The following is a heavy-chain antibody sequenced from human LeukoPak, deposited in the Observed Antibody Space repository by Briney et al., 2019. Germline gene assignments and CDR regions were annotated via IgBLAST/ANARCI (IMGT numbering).Heavy chain of an antibody. CDR2: IYYSGST. V-gene: IGHV4-59*01. CDR3: ARDGYSSGWTEGAFDV. Sequence: SETLSLTCTVSGGSISSYYWSWIRQPPGKGLEWIGYIYYSGSTNYNPSLKSRVTISVDTSKNQFSLKLSSVTAADTAVYYCARDGYSSGWTEGAFDVWGQGTMVTVSS. J-gene: IGHJ3*01. D-gene: IGHD6-19*01. CDR1: GGSISSYY.